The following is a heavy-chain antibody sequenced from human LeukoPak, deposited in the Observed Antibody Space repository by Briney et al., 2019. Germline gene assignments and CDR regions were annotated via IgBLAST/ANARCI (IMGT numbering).Heavy chain of an antibody. V-gene: IGHV3-33*06. CDR3: AKDGDFWSGPSYMDV. D-gene: IGHD3-3*01. Sequence: GGSLRLSCAASGFTFSRYWMSWVRQAPGKGLEWVAVIWYDGSNKYYADSVKGRFTISRDNSKNTLYLQMNSLRAEDTAVYYCAKDGDFWSGPSYMDVWGKGTTVTVSS. J-gene: IGHJ6*03. CDR1: GFTFSRYW. CDR2: IWYDGSNK.